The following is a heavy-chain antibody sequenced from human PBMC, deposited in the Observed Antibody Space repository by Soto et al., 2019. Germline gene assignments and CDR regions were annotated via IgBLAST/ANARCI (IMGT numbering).Heavy chain of an antibody. CDR3: ARGPRRRDRAGMNY. J-gene: IGHJ4*02. CDR2: MNPNSGNT. V-gene: IGHV1-8*01. D-gene: IGHD3-10*01. Sequence: GASVKVSCKASGYTFSSYDINWVRQATGQGLEWMGWMNPNSGNTGYAQKFQGRVTMTRNTSISTAYMELSSLRSEDTAVYYCARGPRRRDRAGMNYWGQGTLVTVSS. CDR1: GYTFSSYD.